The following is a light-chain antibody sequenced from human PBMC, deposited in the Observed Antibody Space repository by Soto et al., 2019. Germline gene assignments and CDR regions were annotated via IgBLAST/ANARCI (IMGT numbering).Light chain of an antibody. J-gene: IGKJ4*01. Sequence: DIQMTQSPSSVSASVGDRVTITCRASQPVSSWLAWYQQKPGEAPKLLIYAKSSLQTGVTSRFSGSGSGTDFTLTICSLQPEDFASYYCQEANSFTFGGGTKVEIK. CDR2: AKS. CDR1: QPVSSW. CDR3: QEANSFT. V-gene: IGKV1-12*02.